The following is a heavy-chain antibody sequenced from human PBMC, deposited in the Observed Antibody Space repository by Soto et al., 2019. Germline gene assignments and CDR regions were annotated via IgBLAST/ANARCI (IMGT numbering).Heavy chain of an antibody. CDR1: GRSITSYY. CDR2: IYDNGIT. V-gene: IGHV4-59*12. D-gene: IGHD3-22*01. Sequence: QVVLQESGPGLVKPSETLSLTCSVSGRSITSYYWSWVRQPPGKGLEWIGYIYDNGITSQNPSLKSRVTMSADKSQNHFSLKLTSVTGADTAVYYCARTYDSNGYANEFDSWGQGILVTVTS. CDR3: ARTYDSNGYANEFDS. J-gene: IGHJ4*02.